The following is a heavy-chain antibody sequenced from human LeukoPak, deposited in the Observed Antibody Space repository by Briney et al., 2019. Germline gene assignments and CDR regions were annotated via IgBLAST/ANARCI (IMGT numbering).Heavy chain of an antibody. D-gene: IGHD2-21*02. CDR1: GDSVTSGGYF. Sequence: SQTLSLTCTVSGDSVTSGGYFWTWIRQHPGKGLEWIGYISDSGTTSYNPSLKSRVSISVATSNNQFSLRLSSVTAADTAVYYCARDVVVTSSPDAFDIWGQGTVDPVSS. J-gene: IGHJ3*02. V-gene: IGHV4-31*03. CDR3: ARDVVVTSSPDAFDI. CDR2: ISDSGTT.